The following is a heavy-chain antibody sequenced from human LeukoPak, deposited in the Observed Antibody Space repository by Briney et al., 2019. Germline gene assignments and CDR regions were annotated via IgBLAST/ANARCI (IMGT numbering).Heavy chain of an antibody. V-gene: IGHV3-30*01. J-gene: IGHJ5*02. CDR2: ISYDGSNK. CDR1: GFTFSSYA. CDR3: ARDLEPAAIFLETYNWFDP. Sequence: GGSLRLSCAASGFTFSSYAMHWVRQAPGKGLEWVAVISYDGSNKYYADSAKGRFTISRNNSKNTLYLQMNSLRAEDTAVYYRARDLEPAAIFLETYNWFDPWGQGTLVTVSS. D-gene: IGHD2-2*02.